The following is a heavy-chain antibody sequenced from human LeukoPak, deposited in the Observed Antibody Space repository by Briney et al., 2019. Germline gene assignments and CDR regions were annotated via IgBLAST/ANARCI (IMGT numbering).Heavy chain of an antibody. CDR3: AKDLGWELPAEAY. D-gene: IGHD1-26*01. CDR1: GGSISGSTYY. V-gene: IGHV3-23*01. CDR2: IYGSGVSI. Sequence: ETLSLTCTVSGGSISGSTYYWGWIRQPPGKGLEWLATIYGSGVSISYADSVKGRFTISRDNSNNTLYLQMNSLRAEDTAMYFCAKDLGWELPAEAYWGQGVLVTVSS. J-gene: IGHJ4*02.